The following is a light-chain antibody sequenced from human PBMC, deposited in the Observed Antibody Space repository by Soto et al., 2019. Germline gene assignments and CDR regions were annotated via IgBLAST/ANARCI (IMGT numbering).Light chain of an antibody. J-gene: IGLJ2*01. CDR2: GDY. CDR3: QSYDRSLSGVV. Sequence: QSVLTQPPSVSGAPGQRVTISCTGSSSNIGAGFHVHWYQQLPGTAPRLLIFGDYNRPSGVPDRFSGSKSGTSASLAITGLQPEDEAHYYCQSYDRSLSGVVFGGGTKVTVL. V-gene: IGLV1-40*01. CDR1: SSNIGAGFH.